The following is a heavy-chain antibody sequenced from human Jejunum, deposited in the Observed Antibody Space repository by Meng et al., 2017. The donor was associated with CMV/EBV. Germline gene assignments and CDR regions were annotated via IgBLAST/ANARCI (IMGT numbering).Heavy chain of an antibody. CDR1: GFTLSSYW. CDR2: INSDGSSL. V-gene: IGHV3-74*01. Sequence: ASGFTLSSYWMHWVRQAPGKGLVWVSRINSDGSSLSYADSVKGRFTISRDNAKNTLYLQMNSLRAEDTAVYFCARWSTDYGDHLFDYWGQGTLVTVSS. J-gene: IGHJ4*02. CDR3: ARWSTDYGDHLFDY. D-gene: IGHD4-17*01.